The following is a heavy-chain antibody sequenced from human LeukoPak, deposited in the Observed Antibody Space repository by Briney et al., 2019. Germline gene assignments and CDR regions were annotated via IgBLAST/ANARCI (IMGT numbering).Heavy chain of an antibody. CDR2: IYYSGST. CDR3: ARGVYYYGSGSYELDYMDV. V-gene: IGHV4-59*01. Sequence: ASETLSLTCTVSGGSISSYYWSWIRQPPGKGLEWIGYIYYSGSTNYNPSLKSRVTISVDTSKNQFSLKLSSVTAADTAVYYCARGVYYYGSGSYELDYMDVWGKGTTVTISS. J-gene: IGHJ6*03. CDR1: GGSISSYY. D-gene: IGHD3-10*01.